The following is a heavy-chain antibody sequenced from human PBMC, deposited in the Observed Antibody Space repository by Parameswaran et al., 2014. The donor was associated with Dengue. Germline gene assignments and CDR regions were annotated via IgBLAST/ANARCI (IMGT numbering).Heavy chain of an antibody. V-gene: IGHV4-59*01. CDR2: IYYSGST. Sequence: VRQAPGKGLEWIGYIYYSGSTNYNPSLKSRVTISVDTSKNQFSLKLSSVTAADTAVYYCARDSLSYYDSSGYYAGRAFDIWGQGTMVTVSS. J-gene: IGHJ3*02. D-gene: IGHD3-22*01. CDR3: ARDSLSYYDSSGYYAGRAFDI.